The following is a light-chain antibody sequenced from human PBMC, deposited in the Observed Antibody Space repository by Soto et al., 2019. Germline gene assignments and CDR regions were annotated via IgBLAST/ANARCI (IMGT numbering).Light chain of an antibody. CDR1: QSVSSN. CDR2: GAS. V-gene: IGKV3-15*01. J-gene: IGKJ3*01. CDR3: QQYNNWPPFT. Sequence: EIVMTQSPATLSVSPGERATLSCRASQSVSSNLAWYQQKPGQAPRLLIYGASTRATGIPARFSGSGSGTEFTITIRSLQSEDFAVYYCQQYNNWPPFTFGPGTKVDIK.